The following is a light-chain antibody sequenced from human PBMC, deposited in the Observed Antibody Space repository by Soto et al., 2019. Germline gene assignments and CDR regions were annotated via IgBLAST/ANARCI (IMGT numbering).Light chain of an antibody. CDR1: QNILSN. J-gene: IGKJ5*01. CDR3: QQYNNWSIT. V-gene: IGKV3-15*01. Sequence: EIVMTQSPATLSVSPGERATLSCRASQNILSNLAWYQQKPGQAPRLLIYGASTRATGIPARFSGSGSGTEFTLTISSLQSEDFEIYYCQQYNNWSITFGQGTRLEIK. CDR2: GAS.